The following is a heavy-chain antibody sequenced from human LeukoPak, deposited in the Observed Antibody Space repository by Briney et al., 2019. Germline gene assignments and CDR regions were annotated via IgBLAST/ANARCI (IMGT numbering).Heavy chain of an antibody. Sequence: GGSLRLSCAVSGFTFSTYWMDWVCQVPGKGLVWVSRISADGSNTAYADSVKGRFTISRDNAKNTMYLQMSSLRAEDTAVYYCAKRGDGGAWYDYWGQGTLVIVSS. D-gene: IGHD6-19*01. CDR2: ISADGSNT. CDR1: GFTFSTYW. CDR3: AKRGDGGAWYDY. J-gene: IGHJ4*02. V-gene: IGHV3-74*01.